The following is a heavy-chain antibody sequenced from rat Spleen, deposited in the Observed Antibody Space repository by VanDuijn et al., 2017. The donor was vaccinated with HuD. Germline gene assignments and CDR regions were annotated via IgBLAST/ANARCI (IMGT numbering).Heavy chain of an antibody. Sequence: EVQLVESDGGLVQPGRSLKLSCAASGFTFSDYYMAWVRQAPTKGLEWVATISSDGGGTYYPDSVKGRFTISRDNAKSTLYLQMDSLRSEDTASYYCARHGGSSGYYFAYWGQGVMVTVSS. D-gene: IGHD4-1*01. CDR3: ARHGGSSGYYFAY. CDR2: ISSDGGGT. CDR1: GFTFSDYY. V-gene: IGHV5-29*01. J-gene: IGHJ2*01.